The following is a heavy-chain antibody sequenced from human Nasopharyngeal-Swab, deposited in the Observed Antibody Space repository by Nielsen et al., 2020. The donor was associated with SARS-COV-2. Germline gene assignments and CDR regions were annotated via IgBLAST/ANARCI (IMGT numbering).Heavy chain of an antibody. CDR1: GFTFSSYA. Sequence: GGSLSLSCAASGFTFSSYAMHWVRQAPGKGLEWVAVISYDGSNKYYADSVKGRFTISRDNSKNTLYLQMNSLRAEDTAVYYCARGPTTVVTLYYFDYWGQGNLVTVSS. V-gene: IGHV3-30*04. CDR3: ARGPTTVVTLYYFDY. D-gene: IGHD4-23*01. J-gene: IGHJ4*02. CDR2: ISYDGSNK.